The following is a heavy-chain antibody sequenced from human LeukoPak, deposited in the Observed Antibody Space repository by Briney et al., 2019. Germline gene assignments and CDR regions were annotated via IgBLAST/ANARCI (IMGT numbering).Heavy chain of an antibody. CDR2: ISYDGTNE. Sequence: GGSLRLSCEASGFTFSRYAIHWVRQAPGKGLEWVAVISYDGTNEYFAYSVKGRFTISRSNSKNTVYLQMNSLRTEDTALYYCARDASSDYDLGRYYFDHWGQGTLVTVSS. J-gene: IGHJ4*02. CDR3: ARDASSDYDLGRYYFDH. V-gene: IGHV3-30*04. CDR1: GFTFSRYA. D-gene: IGHD5-12*01.